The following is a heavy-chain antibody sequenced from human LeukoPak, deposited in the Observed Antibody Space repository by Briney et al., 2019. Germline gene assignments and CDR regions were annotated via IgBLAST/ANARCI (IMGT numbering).Heavy chain of an antibody. V-gene: IGHV4-31*03. Sequence: SETLSLTCTVSGGSISSGGYYWSWIRQHPGKGLEWMEYIDYSGCTYYNPSLKSRVTISRDTSKNQFSLKLSSVTAADTAVYYCARGLYSIVDYWGQGTLVTVSS. CDR1: GGSISSGGYY. CDR3: ARGLYSIVDY. D-gene: IGHD2-8*01. J-gene: IGHJ4*02. CDR2: IDYSGCT.